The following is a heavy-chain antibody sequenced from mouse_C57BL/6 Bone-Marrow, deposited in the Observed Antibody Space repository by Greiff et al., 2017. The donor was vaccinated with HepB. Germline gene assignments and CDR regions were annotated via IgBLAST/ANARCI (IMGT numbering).Heavy chain of an antibody. CDR1: GYTFTDYN. CDR2: INPNNGGT. V-gene: IGHV1-18*01. D-gene: IGHD1-1*01. J-gene: IGHJ1*03. Sequence: VQLKESGPELVKPGASVKIPCKASGYTFTDYNMDWVKQSHGKSLEWIGDINPNNGGTIYNQKFKGKATLTVDKSSSTAYMELRSLTSEDTAVYYCASTVVAPYWYFDVWGTGTTVTVSS. CDR3: ASTVVAPYWYFDV.